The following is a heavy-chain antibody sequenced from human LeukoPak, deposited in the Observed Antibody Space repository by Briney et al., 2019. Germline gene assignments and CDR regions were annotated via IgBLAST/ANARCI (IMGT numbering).Heavy chain of an antibody. V-gene: IGHV3-23*01. J-gene: IGHJ5*02. CDR3: AKPRAGSTSCWGCSLGFDP. CDR1: GITFSSYA. D-gene: IGHD2-2*01. CDR2: ISGSGGST. Sequence: GGSLRLSCAASGITFSSYAMSWVRQAPGKGLEWVSAISGSGGSTYYADSVKGRFTISRDNSKNTLYLQMNSLRAEDTAVYYCAKPRAGSTSCWGCSLGFDPWGQGTLVTVSS.